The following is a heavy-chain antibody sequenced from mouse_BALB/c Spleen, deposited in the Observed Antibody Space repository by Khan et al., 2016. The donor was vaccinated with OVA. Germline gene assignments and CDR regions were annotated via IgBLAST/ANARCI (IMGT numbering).Heavy chain of an antibody. CDR2: IWGGGST. CDR3: ARTYYRYDGYYAMDY. Sequence: QVQLKESGPGLVAPSQSLSITCTVSGFSLSRYNIHWVRQPPGTGLEWLGMIWGGGSTDYNSVLKSRLSISKDNSKSQVFLKMNSLQTDDTAMYYCARTYYRYDGYYAMDYWGQGTSVTVSS. V-gene: IGHV2-6-4*01. D-gene: IGHD2-14*01. CDR1: GFSLSRYN. J-gene: IGHJ4*01.